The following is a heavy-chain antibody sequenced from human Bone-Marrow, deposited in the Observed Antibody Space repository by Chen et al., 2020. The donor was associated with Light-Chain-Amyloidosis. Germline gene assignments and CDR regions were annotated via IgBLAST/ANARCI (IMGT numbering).Heavy chain of an antibody. D-gene: IGHD5-12*01. CDR2: IYISRNT. CDR3: ARSYSGYFDY. Sequence: QVQLQESGPGLVKPSQTLSLTCTVSGGSIRSDNYYWSWIRQPAGKGLEWIGHIYISRNTNYNPSLKSRVTISLDTSKNQFSLNLSSVTAADTAVYYCARSYSGYFDYWGQGTQVTVSS. J-gene: IGHJ4*02. V-gene: IGHV4-61*02. CDR1: GGSIRSDNYY.